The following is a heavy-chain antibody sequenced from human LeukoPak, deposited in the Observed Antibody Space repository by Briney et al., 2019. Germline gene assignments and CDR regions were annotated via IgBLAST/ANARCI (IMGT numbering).Heavy chain of an antibody. Sequence: GGSLRLSSAASGFTFSSYWMSWVRQAPGKGLEWVANIKEDGSEKYYVDSVKGRFTISRDNAKNSLYLQMNSLRAEDTAVYYCARTDSSPYFDYWGEGTLVTVFS. V-gene: IGHV3-7*01. CDR3: ARTDSSPYFDY. D-gene: IGHD6-19*01. CDR2: IKEDGSEK. J-gene: IGHJ4*02. CDR1: GFTFSSYW.